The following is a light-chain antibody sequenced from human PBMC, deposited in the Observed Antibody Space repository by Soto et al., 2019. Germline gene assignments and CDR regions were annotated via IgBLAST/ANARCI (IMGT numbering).Light chain of an antibody. J-gene: IGLJ3*02. Sequence: QSALTQPASVSGSPGQSITISCTGTSGDIGSYNRVSWYQQHPGKAPKLIIYEVTDRPSGVSNRFSGSKSGNTASLTISGLQAEDEAEYYCSSYARGTLVFGGGTKLTVL. CDR1: SGDIGSYNR. CDR2: EVT. V-gene: IGLV2-14*01. CDR3: SSYARGTLV.